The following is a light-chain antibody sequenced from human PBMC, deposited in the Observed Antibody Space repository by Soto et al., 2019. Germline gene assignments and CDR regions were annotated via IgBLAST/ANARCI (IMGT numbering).Light chain of an antibody. CDR2: LGS. CDR1: QSLLHSNGYNY. J-gene: IGKJ5*01. V-gene: IGKV2-28*01. CDR3: QQYHNWPIT. Sequence: DIVMTQSPLSLPVTPGEPASISCRSSQSLLHSNGYNYLDWYLQKPGQSPQLLIYLGSNRSSGVPDRFSGSGSGTDFTLKISSLQSEDFAVYYCQQYHNWPITFGQGTRLEIK.